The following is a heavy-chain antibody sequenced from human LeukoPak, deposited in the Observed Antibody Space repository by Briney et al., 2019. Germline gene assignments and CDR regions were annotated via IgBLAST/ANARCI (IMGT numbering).Heavy chain of an antibody. CDR1: GESLNSYY. CDR2: IYESGTT. V-gene: IGHV4-34*01. Sequence: SETLSLTCAVYGESLNSYYWSGVRQPPGEGLEWIGEIYESGTTEYNPSLKSRVTISMVPSKQQFSLSLSSVTAADTAVYYCARGAWATRLGSWGLGTPVIVSS. D-gene: IGHD2-15*01. J-gene: IGHJ4*02. CDR3: ARGAWATRLGS.